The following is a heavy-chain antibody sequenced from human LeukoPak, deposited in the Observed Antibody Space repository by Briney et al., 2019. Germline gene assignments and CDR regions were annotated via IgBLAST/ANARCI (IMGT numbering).Heavy chain of an antibody. J-gene: IGHJ4*02. CDR3: ARYDY. Sequence: SVTVSCKTSGYTFTGYYIHWVRQAPGQGLEWMGGIIPIFGTANYAQKFQGRVTITADESTSTAYMELNSLRSEDTAVYYCARYDYWGQGTLVTVSS. CDR1: GYTFTGYY. V-gene: IGHV1-69*13. CDR2: IIPIFGTA.